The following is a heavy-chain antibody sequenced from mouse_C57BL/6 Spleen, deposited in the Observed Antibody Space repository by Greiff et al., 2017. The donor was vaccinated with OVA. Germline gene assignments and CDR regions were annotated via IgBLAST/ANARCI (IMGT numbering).Heavy chain of an antibody. D-gene: IGHD1-1*01. CDR1: GYTFTSYW. Sequence: VQLQQPGTELVKPGASVKLSCKASGYTFTSYWMHWVKQRPGQGLEWIGNINPSNGGTDYNEKFKSKATLTVDKSSSTAYMQLSSLTSEDSAVYYGARTIDYGSEDYFDYWGQGTTLTVSS. J-gene: IGHJ2*01. CDR2: INPSNGGT. CDR3: ARTIDYGSEDYFDY. V-gene: IGHV1-53*01.